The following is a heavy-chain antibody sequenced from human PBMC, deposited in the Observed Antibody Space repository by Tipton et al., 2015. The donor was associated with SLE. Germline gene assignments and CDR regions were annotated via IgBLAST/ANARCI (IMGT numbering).Heavy chain of an antibody. J-gene: IGHJ3*02. Sequence: LRLSCTVSGASVSSFCWNWIRQPAGKGLEWIGRVYATGSTTYNPSLESRLTISVDTSNNQFSLRLNSATAADTAVYFCARSPSILPAASDVFDIWGQGTVVTVSS. CDR2: VYATGST. V-gene: IGHV4-4*07. CDR1: GASVSSFC. CDR3: ARSPSILPAASDVFDI. D-gene: IGHD2-15*01.